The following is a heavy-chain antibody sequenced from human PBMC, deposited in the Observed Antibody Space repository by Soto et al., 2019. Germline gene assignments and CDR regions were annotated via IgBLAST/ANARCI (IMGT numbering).Heavy chain of an antibody. CDR2: IYYSGST. CDR3: ARHDEETVVYIDY. V-gene: IGHV4-39*01. CDR1: GGSISSSSYY. Sequence: SETLSLTCTVSGGSISSSSYYWGWIRQPPGKGLEWIGSIYYSGSTYYNPSLKSRVTISVDTSKNQFSLKLSSVTAADTAVYYCARHDEETVVYIDYWGQGTLVTVSS. J-gene: IGHJ4*02.